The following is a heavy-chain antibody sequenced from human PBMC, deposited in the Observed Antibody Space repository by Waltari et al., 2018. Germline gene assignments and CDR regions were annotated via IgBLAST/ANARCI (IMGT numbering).Heavy chain of an antibody. D-gene: IGHD4-17*01. CDR2: ITPILGKA. CDR1: GGTFSSYA. CDR3: ARGAYESVYGDYGYFDY. J-gene: IGHJ4*02. V-gene: IGHV1-69*10. Sequence: QVQLVQSGAEVKKPGSSVKVSCKASGGTFSSYAISWVRQAPGQGLEWMGGITPILGKANYAQKFQGRGTITADKSTSTAYMELSSLRSEDTAVYYCARGAYESVYGDYGYFDYWGQGTLVTVSS.